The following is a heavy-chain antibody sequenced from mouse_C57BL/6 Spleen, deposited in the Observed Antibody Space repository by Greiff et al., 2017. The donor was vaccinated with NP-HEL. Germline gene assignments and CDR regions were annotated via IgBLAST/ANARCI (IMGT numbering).Heavy chain of an antibody. CDR2: IYPGDGDT. V-gene: IGHV1-82*01. Sequence: VQGVESGPELVKPGASVKISCKASGYAFSSSWMNWVKQRPGKGLEWIGRIYPGDGDTNYNGKFKGKATLTADKSSSTAYMQLSSLTSEDSAVYFCYGNYVDYYAMDYWGQGTSVTVSS. J-gene: IGHJ4*01. CDR1: GYAFSSSW. D-gene: IGHD2-1*01. CDR3: YGNYVDYYAMDY.